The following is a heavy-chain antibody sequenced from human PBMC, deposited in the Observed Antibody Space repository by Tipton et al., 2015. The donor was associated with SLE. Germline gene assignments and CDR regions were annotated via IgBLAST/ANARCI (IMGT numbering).Heavy chain of an antibody. Sequence: TLSLTCTVSGGSISSGGYYWSWIRQHPGKGLEWIGYIYCSGSTNYNPSLKSRVTISVDTSKNQFSLKLSSVTAADTAVYYCARDHSIVATIWGQGTLVTVSS. V-gene: IGHV4-31*03. CDR3: ARDHSIVATI. D-gene: IGHD5-12*01. CDR1: GGSISSGGYY. CDR2: IYCSGST. J-gene: IGHJ4*02.